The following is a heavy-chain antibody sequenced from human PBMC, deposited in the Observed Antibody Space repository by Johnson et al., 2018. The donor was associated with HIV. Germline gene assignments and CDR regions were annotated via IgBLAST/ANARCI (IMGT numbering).Heavy chain of an antibody. V-gene: IGHV3-30*04. CDR1: GFTFRSYT. CDR3: AVWELGLGIDFDI. CDR2: ISYDGSNK. J-gene: IGHJ3*02. D-gene: IGHD1-26*01. Sequence: QVQLVESGGGVVQPGRSLRLSCAASGFTFRSYTVHWVRQAPGMGLEWVALISYDGSNKNYADSVKGRFTVSRDNSKNTVYLQMNSLRDEDTAVYYCAVWELGLGIDFDIWGQGTMVTVSS.